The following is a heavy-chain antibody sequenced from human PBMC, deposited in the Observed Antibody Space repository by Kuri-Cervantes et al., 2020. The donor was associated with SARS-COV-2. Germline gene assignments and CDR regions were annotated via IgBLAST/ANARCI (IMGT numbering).Heavy chain of an antibody. CDR3: ARSPYDFWSGYYTGYYYYYGMDV. J-gene: IGHJ6*01. CDR1: GFTVSSNY. CDR2: IYSGGST. D-gene: IGHD3-3*01. Sequence: GESLKISCAASGFTVSSNYMSWVRQAPGKGLEWVSVIYSGGSTYYADSVKGRFTISRDNSKNTLYLQMNSLRAEDTAVYYCARSPYDFWSGYYTGYYYYYGMDVWGQGNTVTVSS. V-gene: IGHV3-66*01.